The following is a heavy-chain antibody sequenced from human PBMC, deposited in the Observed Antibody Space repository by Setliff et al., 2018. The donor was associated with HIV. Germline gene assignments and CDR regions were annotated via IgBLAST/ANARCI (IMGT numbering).Heavy chain of an antibody. CDR3: AKDKYYGSGSYYYMDV. D-gene: IGHD3-10*01. CDR1: TFDDYA. Sequence: TFDDYAMHWVRQAPGKGLEWVSGISWNSGSIGYADSVKGRFTISRDNAKNSLYLQMNSLRAEDTALYYCAKDKYYGSGSYYYMDVWGKGTTVTVSS. CDR2: ISWNSGSI. V-gene: IGHV3-9*01. J-gene: IGHJ6*03.